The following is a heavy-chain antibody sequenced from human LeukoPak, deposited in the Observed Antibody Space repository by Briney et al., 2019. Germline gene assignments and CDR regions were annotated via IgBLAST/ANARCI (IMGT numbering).Heavy chain of an antibody. CDR2: IRSKANSYAT. CDR3: TPHPTTYYYDSSGYYM. J-gene: IGHJ4*02. D-gene: IGHD3-22*01. Sequence: PGGSLRLSCAASGFTFSGSAMPWVRQASGKGLEWVGRIRSKANSYATAYAASVKGRFTISRDDSKNTAYLQMNSLKTEDTAVYYCTPHPTTYYYDSSGYYMWGQGTLVTVSS. V-gene: IGHV3-73*01. CDR1: GFTFSGSA.